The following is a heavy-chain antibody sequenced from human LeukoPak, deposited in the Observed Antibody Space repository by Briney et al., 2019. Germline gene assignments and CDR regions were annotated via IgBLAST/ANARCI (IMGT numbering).Heavy chain of an antibody. Sequence: ASVKVSCKASGYTFTGYYMHWVRQAPGQGLEWMGWINPNSGGTNYAQKFQGWVTMTRDTSISTAYMELSRLRSDDTAVYYCARSSQPVINIAAAGQDFQHWGQGTLVTVSS. CDR2: INPNSGGT. CDR1: GYTFTGYY. D-gene: IGHD6-13*01. V-gene: IGHV1-2*04. J-gene: IGHJ1*01. CDR3: ARSSQPVINIAAAGQDFQH.